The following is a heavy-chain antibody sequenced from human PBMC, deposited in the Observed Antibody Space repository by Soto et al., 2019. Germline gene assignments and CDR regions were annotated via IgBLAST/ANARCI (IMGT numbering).Heavy chain of an antibody. J-gene: IGHJ2*01. CDR1: GYRFTTYW. CDR2: IYPGDSET. CDR3: ARHLGVAVAGTRWYFDL. Sequence: EVQLAQSGPEVKKPGESLRISCEASGYRFTTYWIGWVRQMPGKGLEWMGIIYPGDSETRYNPSFQGHVTISADKSNNTAYLQWSSLKASDTATYYCARHLGVAVAGTRWYFDLWGRGTLVTVSS. V-gene: IGHV5-51*01. D-gene: IGHD6-19*01.